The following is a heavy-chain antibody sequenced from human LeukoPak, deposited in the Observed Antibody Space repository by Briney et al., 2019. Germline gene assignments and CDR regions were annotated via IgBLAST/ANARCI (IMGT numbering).Heavy chain of an antibody. V-gene: IGHV1-46*01. D-gene: IGHD3-16*01. CDR2: IKDSGTT. CDR1: GYSFTTYH. Sequence: ASVKVSCKASGYSFTTYHIHWVRQAPGQGLEWMGIIKDSGTTIYPQKFQGRVTMTRDTSTSTVYMEVSSLRSEDTAVYYCARESPHTFYFDYWGQGPLVTVSS. CDR3: ARESPHTFYFDY. J-gene: IGHJ4*02.